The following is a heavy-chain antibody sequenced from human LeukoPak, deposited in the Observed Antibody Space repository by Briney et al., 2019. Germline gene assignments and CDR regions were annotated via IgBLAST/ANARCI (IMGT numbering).Heavy chain of an antibody. D-gene: IGHD5-18*01. CDR1: EFTFSTFG. CDR2: IRYDASNK. J-gene: IGHJ4*02. V-gene: IGHV3-30*02. CDR3: AKKTGLGYGLDY. Sequence: GGSLRLSFAASEFTFSTFGMHWVRQGPGKGLEWVAFIRYDASNKYYADSVKGRFTISRDNSKNTLYLQMNSLRAEDTAVYYCAKKTGLGYGLDYWGQGTLVTVSS.